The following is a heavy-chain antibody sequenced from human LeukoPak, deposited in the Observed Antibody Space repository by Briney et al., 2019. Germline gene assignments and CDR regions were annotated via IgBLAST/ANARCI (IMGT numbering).Heavy chain of an antibody. V-gene: IGHV3-23*01. J-gene: IGHJ4*02. CDR1: GFTFSNYA. D-gene: IGHD5-18*01. CDR3: AKDVDTVTGYFDY. CDR2: ISGSGGST. Sequence: GGSLRLSCAASGFTFSNYAMSWVRQAPGKGLEWVSAISGSGGSTYYADSVKGRFTISRDNSRNTLYLQMNSQRAEDTAVYYCAKDVDTVTGYFDYWGQGTLVTVSS.